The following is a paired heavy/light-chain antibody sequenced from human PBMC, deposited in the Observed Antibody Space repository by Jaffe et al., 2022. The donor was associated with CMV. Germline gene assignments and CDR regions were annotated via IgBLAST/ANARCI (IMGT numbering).Heavy chain of an antibody. CDR3: ARSQSPDYGSPQGGSPFDV. D-gene: IGHD4-17*01. CDR2: VYQSGDT. V-gene: IGHV4-34*01. CDR1: GGSFSDHY. Sequence: QVQLQQWGAGLLKPSETLSLTCAVYGGSFSDHYWNWIRQPPGKGLEWIGEVYQSGDTNYNPSLKSRLTISVDKSKKQFSLKLSSVIAADTAVYYCARSQSPDYGSPQGGSPFDVWGQGTMVTVSS. J-gene: IGHJ3*01.
Light chain of an antibody. J-gene: IGKJ4*01. CDR2: WSS. V-gene: IGKV4-1*01. CDR1: QSVLYSSNNKNY. Sequence: DIVMTQSPDSLAVSLGERATINCKSSQSVLYSSNNKNYLAWYQQKPGQPPKLLIYWSSTRESGVPDRFSGSGSGTDFTLTISSLQAEDVAVYYCQQYYTGPPATFGGGTKVEIK. CDR3: QQYYTGPPAT.